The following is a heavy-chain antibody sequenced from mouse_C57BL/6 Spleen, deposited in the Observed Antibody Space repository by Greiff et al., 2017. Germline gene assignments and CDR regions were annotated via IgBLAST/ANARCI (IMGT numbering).Heavy chain of an antibody. CDR3: ARAVTYYAIDY. J-gene: IGHJ4*01. CDR1: GYSITSGYY. V-gene: IGHV3-6*01. D-gene: IGHD3-3*01. Sequence: EVQLQESGPGLVKPSQSLSLTCSVTGYSITSGYYWNWIRQFPGNKLEWMGYISYDGSNKYNPSLKNRISITRDTSKNQFFLKLNSVTTEDTAIYYCARAVTYYAIDYWGQGTSVTVSS. CDR2: ISYDGSN.